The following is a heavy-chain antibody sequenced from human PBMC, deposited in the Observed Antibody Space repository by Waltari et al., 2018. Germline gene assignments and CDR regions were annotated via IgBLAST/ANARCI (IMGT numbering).Heavy chain of an antibody. J-gene: IGHJ3*02. CDR1: GGSISSSSYY. V-gene: IGHV4-39*01. CDR3: ARPFRVGAIADAFDI. Sequence: QLQLQESGPGLVKPSETLSLTCTVSGGSISSSSYYWGWIRQPPGKGLEWIGSIYYSGSTSYNPSRKSRFTISVDTSKNQFSLKLSSVTAAGTAVYYCARPFRVGAIADAFDIWGQGTMVTVSS. D-gene: IGHD1-26*01. CDR2: IYYSGST.